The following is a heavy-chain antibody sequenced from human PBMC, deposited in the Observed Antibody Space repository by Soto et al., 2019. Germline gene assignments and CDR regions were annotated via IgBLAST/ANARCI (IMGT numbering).Heavy chain of an antibody. Sequence: ASVKVSCKASGGTFSSYAIGWVRQAPGQGLEWMGGIIPIFGTANYAQKFQGRVTITADESTSTAYMELSSLRSEDTAVYYCARDRRGGLLLLNWFDPWGQGTLVTVSS. CDR3: ARDRRGGLLLLNWFDP. J-gene: IGHJ5*02. V-gene: IGHV1-69*13. D-gene: IGHD2-15*01. CDR1: GGTFSSYA. CDR2: IIPIFGTA.